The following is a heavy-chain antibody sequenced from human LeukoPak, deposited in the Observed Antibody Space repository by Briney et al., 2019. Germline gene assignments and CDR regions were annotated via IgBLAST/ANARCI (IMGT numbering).Heavy chain of an antibody. D-gene: IGHD3-22*01. V-gene: IGHV3-7*01. J-gene: IGHJ4*02. CDR2: TNQDGSVE. CDR3: ARDNTYYYDTSGYCDL. CDR1: GFTFSHYY. Sequence: GGSLRLSCVASGFTFSHYYMSWVRQAPGQGLEWVAHTNQDGSVEFHVDSVKGRFTISRDNAKNSLYLQMNSLRADDTAVYYCARDNTYYYDTSGYCDLWGQGTLVTVSS.